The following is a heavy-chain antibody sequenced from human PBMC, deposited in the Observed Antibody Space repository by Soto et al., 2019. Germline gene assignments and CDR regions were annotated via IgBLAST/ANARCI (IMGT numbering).Heavy chain of an antibody. CDR2: INPNSGGT. CDR1: GYTFTGYY. V-gene: IGHV1-2*04. CDR3: ARSPLPGIAAPFAP. J-gene: IGHJ5*02. D-gene: IGHD6-13*01. Sequence: ASVKVSCKASGYTFTGYYMHWVRQAPGQGLEWMGWINPNSGGTNYAQKFQGWVTMTRDTSISTAYMELSRLRSDDTAVYYCARSPLPGIAAPFAPWGKGPLVTVSS.